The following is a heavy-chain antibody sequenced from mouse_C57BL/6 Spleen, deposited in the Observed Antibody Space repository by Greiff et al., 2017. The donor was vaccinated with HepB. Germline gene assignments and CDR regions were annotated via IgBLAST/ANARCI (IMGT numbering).Heavy chain of an antibody. CDR2: IWTGGGT. CDR3: ASDYYGSSEGYFDV. D-gene: IGHD1-1*01. CDR1: GFSLTSYA. Sequence: VKLMESGPGLVAPSQSLSITCTVSGFSLTSYAISWVRQPPGKGLEWLGVIWTGGGTNYNSALKSRLSISKDNSKSQVFLKMNSLQTDDTARYYCASDYYGSSEGYFDVWGTGTTVTVSS. J-gene: IGHJ1*03. V-gene: IGHV2-9-1*01.